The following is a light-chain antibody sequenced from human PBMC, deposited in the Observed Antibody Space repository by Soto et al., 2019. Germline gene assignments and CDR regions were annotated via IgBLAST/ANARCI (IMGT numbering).Light chain of an antibody. Sequence: DIQMTQSPSTLSASIGDRIIITCRASQSINTWLAWYQQKPWEAPKLLIYDGSTLARGVPSRFSGSGSETEFTLTISRLQPDDFATSYCQQYQTYSRTFGQGTKVEV. CDR2: DGS. J-gene: IGKJ1*01. CDR1: QSINTW. V-gene: IGKV1-5*03. CDR3: QQYQTYSRT.